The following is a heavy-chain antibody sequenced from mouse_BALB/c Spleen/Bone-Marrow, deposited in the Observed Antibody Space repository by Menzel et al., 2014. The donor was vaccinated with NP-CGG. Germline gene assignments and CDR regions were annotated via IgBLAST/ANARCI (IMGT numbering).Heavy chain of an antibody. CDR1: GYTFSNYW. CDR3: TTLARNNFDY. J-gene: IGHJ2*01. Sequence: VQLQQSGTVLARPGAAVKMSCKASGYTFSNYWMHWVKQRPGQGLGWIGTIYPGNSDTTYNQKFKGKAKLTAVTSTSTAYMELSSLTNEDSAVYYCTTLARNNFDYWGQGTTLTVSS. CDR2: IYPGNSDT. V-gene: IGHV1-5*01.